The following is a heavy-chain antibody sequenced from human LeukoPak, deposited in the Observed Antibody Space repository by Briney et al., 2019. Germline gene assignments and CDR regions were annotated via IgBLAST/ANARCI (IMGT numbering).Heavy chain of an antibody. CDR1: GFTFSSYG. CDR3: AKGYDSSGYFDY. V-gene: IGHV3-30*18. CDR2: ISYDGSNK. D-gene: IGHD3-22*01. J-gene: IGHJ4*02. Sequence: GGSLRLSCAASGFTFSSYGMHWVRQAPGKGLEWVAVISYDGSNKYYADSVKGRFTISRDNSKNTLYLQMNSLRAEDTAVYYCAKGYDSSGYFDYWGQGTLVTVSS.